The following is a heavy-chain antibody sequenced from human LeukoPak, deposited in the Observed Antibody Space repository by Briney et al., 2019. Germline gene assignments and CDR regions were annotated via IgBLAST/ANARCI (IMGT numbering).Heavy chain of an antibody. D-gene: IGHD2-2*01. CDR3: AATEVVVPAAPFETFDY. Sequence: SETLSLTWTVSGGSVSSGSYYWSWIRQPPWKGLEWIGYIYYSGSTNYNPSLKSRVTISVDTSKNQFSLKLSSVTAADTAVYYCAATEVVVPAAPFETFDYWGQGTLVTVSS. V-gene: IGHV4-61*01. J-gene: IGHJ4*02. CDR1: GGSVSSGSYY. CDR2: IYYSGST.